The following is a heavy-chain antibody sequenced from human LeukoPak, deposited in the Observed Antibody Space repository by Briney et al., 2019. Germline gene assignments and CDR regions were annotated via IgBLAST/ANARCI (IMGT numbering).Heavy chain of an antibody. CDR2: IGAYNGNT. D-gene: IGHD2-21*01. V-gene: IGHV1-18*01. J-gene: IGHJ4*02. CDR1: GYTFNSYG. CDR3: ARAGLLALDF. Sequence: GASVKVSCKASGYTFNSYGISWVRQAPGQGLEWMGWIGAYNGNTNFAQKFQGRVTMTKDTPTSTAYMELRGLRSDDTAVYYCARAGLLALDFWGQGTLVTVSS.